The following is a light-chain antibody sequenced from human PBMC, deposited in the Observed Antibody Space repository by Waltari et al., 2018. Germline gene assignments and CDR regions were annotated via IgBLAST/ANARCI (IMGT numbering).Light chain of an antibody. CDR3: HQYNSYPYT. V-gene: IGKV1-5*03. CDR2: KAS. J-gene: IGKJ2*01. Sequence: DIQMTQSPSTLSASVGDRVTITCRASQSMTNWLAWYQQKPGKATKVLMYKASSLQSGVASRVSGSRSGTEFTLTISSLQPDDFATYYCHQYNSYPYTFGQGTKLEIK. CDR1: QSMTNW.